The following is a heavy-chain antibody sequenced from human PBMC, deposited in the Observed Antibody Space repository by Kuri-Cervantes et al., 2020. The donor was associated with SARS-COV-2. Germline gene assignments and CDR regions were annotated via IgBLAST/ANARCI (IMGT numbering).Heavy chain of an antibody. CDR3: ARQMMSSITIFGVVITRNWFDP. V-gene: IGHV4-31*03. CDR1: GGSIRSVGYY. CDR2: IYYSGST. J-gene: IGHJ5*02. Sequence: SETLSLTCTVSGGSIRSVGYYWSWIRQHPGKGLEWIGYIYYSGSTYYNPSLKSRVTISVDTSKNQFSLKLSSVTAADTAVYYCARQMMSSITIFGVVITRNWFDPWGQGTLVTVSS. D-gene: IGHD3-3*01.